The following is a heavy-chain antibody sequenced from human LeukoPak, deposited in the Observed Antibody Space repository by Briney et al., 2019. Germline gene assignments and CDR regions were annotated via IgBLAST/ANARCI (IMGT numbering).Heavy chain of an antibody. CDR2: IWYDGSNK. CDR3: ARVEGFGSGSYYEYYYYGMDV. D-gene: IGHD3-10*01. J-gene: IGHJ6*04. CDR1: GFTFSSYG. Sequence: GGSLRLSCAASGFTFSSYGMHWVRQAPGKGLEWVAVIWYDGSNKYYADSVKGRFTISRDNSKNTLYLQMNSLRAEDTAVYYCARVEGFGSGSYYEYYYYGMDVWGKGTTVTVSS. V-gene: IGHV3-33*08.